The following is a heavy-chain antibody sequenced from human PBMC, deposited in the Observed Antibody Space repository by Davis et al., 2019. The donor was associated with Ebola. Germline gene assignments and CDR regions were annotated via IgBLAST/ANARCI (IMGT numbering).Heavy chain of an antibody. D-gene: IGHD2-15*01. Sequence: GESLKISCAASGFTVSSNYMSWVRHVPGKGLEWVSTISASEGHTHYSDSVRGRFTISRDNSKNTLYLQMNSLRAEDTATYYCARYCHYTDCSYFDCWGQGTMVAVSS. CDR1: GFTVSSNY. CDR3: ARYCHYTDCSYFDC. CDR2: ISASEGHT. V-gene: IGHV3-23*01. J-gene: IGHJ4*02.